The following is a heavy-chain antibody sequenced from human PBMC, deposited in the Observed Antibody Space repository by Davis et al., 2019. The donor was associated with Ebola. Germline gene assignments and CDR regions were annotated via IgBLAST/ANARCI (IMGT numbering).Heavy chain of an antibody. J-gene: IGHJ6*02. CDR3: ARDLPPSYYYGMDV. V-gene: IGHV3-7*01. Sequence: PGGSLRLSCTGSGFTFGDYAMSWVRQAPGKGLEWVANIKQDGSDKYYVDSVKGRFTISRDNANNSLYLQMNSLRAEDTAVYYCARDLPPSYYYGMDVWGQGTTVTVSS. CDR1: GFTFGDYA. CDR2: IKQDGSDK.